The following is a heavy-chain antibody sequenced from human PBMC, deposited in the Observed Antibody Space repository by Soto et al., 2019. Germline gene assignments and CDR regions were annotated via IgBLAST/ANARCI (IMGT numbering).Heavy chain of an antibody. V-gene: IGHV3-7*03. J-gene: IGHJ3*01. Sequence: EVQLVESGGGLVQPGGSLRLSCSASGFTFSRSWMNWVRQAPGKGLEWVANIDKDGSDKYYVDSVKGRFTISRDNTKNSLYLQMNSLRAEDTAVYYCARVSGSGYYNDGFDFWGQGTMVTVSS. D-gene: IGHD3-22*01. CDR1: GFTFSRSW. CDR3: ARVSGSGYYNDGFDF. CDR2: IDKDGSDK.